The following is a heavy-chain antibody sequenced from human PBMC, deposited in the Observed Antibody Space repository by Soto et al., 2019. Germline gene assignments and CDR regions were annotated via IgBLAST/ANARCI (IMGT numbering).Heavy chain of an antibody. CDR1: GGSISSSSYY. V-gene: IGHV4-39*07. CDR2: IYYSGST. J-gene: IGHJ5*02. CDR3: AELRRGQQLKVVWFDP. D-gene: IGHD6-13*01. Sequence: SETLSLTCTVSGGSISSSSYYWGWIRQPPGKGLEWIGRIYYSGSTYYNPSLKSRVTISVDTSKNQFSLKLSSVTAADTAVYSCAELRRGQQLKVVWFDPWGQGTLVTVSS.